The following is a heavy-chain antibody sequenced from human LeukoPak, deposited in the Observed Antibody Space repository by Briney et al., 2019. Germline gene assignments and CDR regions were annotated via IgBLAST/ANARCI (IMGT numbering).Heavy chain of an antibody. CDR3: ARVVRGAVTSNWFDP. Sequence: PSETLSLTCTVSGGSINDYYWTWIRQAPGKGLGWLGYISNSGTTDYNPSLKGRVTMSVDTSKNGFSLNLTSVSAADTAMYYCARVVRGAVTSNWFDPWGQGTLVTVSS. J-gene: IGHJ5*02. D-gene: IGHD4-17*01. V-gene: IGHV4-59*01. CDR1: GGSINDYY. CDR2: ISNSGTT.